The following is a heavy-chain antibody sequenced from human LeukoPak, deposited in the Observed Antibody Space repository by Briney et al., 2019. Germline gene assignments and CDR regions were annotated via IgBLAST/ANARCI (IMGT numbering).Heavy chain of an antibody. D-gene: IGHD4-17*01. CDR3: ARYRSVTTGKRFFDY. V-gene: IGHV3-23*01. J-gene: IGHJ4*02. Sequence: GGSLRLSCAASGFTFSSYAMSWVRQAPGKGLEWVSGISSGGGSIHYADSVKGRFTISRDNSMNTLYLQMNSLRAEDTAVYYCARYRSVTTGKRFFDYWGQGTLVTVSS. CDR2: ISSGGGSI. CDR1: GFTFSSYA.